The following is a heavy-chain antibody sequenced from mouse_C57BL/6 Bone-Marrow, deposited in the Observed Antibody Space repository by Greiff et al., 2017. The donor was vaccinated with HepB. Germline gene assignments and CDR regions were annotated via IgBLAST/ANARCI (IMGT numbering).Heavy chain of an antibody. J-gene: IGHJ4*01. CDR2: INPNNGGT. CDR3: ARSYPPYLLWLRRSYYYAMDY. CDR1: GYTFTDYN. V-gene: IGHV1-18*01. D-gene: IGHD2-2*01. Sequence: EVQLQQSGPELVKPGASVKIPCKASGYTFTDYNMDWVKQSHGKSLEWIGDINPNNGGTIYNQKFKGKATLTVDKSSSTAYMELRSLTSEDTAVYYCARSYPPYLLWLRRSYYYAMDYWGQGTSVTVSS.